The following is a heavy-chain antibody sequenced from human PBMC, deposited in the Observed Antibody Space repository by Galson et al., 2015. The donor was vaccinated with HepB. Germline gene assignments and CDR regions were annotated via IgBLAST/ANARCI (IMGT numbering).Heavy chain of an antibody. Sequence: LSLTCAVYGGSFSGYYWSWIRQPPGKGLEWIGEINHSGSTNYNPSLKSRVTISVDTSKNQFSLKLSSVTAADTAVYYCARIYSNYVPHYYYGMDVWGQGTTVTVSS. CDR1: GGSFSGYY. D-gene: IGHD4-11*01. V-gene: IGHV4-34*01. CDR2: INHSGST. J-gene: IGHJ6*02. CDR3: ARIYSNYVPHYYYGMDV.